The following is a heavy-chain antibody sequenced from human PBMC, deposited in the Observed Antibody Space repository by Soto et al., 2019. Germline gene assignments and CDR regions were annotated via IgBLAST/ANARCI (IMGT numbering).Heavy chain of an antibody. V-gene: IGHV4-31*03. CDR1: GGSISSGCYY. Sequence: PXETLSLTCTVSGGSISSGCYYWSWIRQHPGKGLEWIGYIYYSGSTYYNPSPKSRVTISVDTSKNQFSLKLSSVTAADTAVYYCERLQQQLVYWFDPWGQGTPVTVSS. D-gene: IGHD6-13*01. CDR2: IYYSGST. J-gene: IGHJ5*02. CDR3: ERLQQQLVYWFDP.